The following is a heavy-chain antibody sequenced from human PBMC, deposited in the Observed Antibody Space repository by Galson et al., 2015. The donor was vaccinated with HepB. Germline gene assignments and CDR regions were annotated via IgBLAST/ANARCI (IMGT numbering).Heavy chain of an antibody. CDR2: ISSGISTI. Sequence: SLRLSCAASTFIFSTYSMIWVRQAPGRGLEWISYISSGISTIYYADSVKGRFTISRDNAKNSLYLQMNSLRAEDTAVYYCVSLRGNDLKPLDYWGQGTLVTVSS. J-gene: IGHJ4*02. CDR1: TFIFSTYS. CDR3: VSLRGNDLKPLDY. V-gene: IGHV3-48*04. D-gene: IGHD4-23*01.